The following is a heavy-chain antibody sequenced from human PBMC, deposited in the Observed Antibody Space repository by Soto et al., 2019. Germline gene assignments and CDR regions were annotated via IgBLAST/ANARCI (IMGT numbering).Heavy chain of an antibody. CDR3: AREGVRPTTLRGFFAH. Sequence: QVQLVESGGGVVQPGRSLRLSCAASGFTFRGYGMHWVRQAPGKGLEWVAIIWYDGINEDYADSVKGRFTISRDNSKNTLYLQMTGLRAVDRCVYYCAREGVRPTTLRGFFAHWGRGGLVSASS. D-gene: IGHD1-26*01. CDR1: GFTFRGYG. V-gene: IGHV3-33*01. CDR2: IWYDGINE. J-gene: IGHJ5*02.